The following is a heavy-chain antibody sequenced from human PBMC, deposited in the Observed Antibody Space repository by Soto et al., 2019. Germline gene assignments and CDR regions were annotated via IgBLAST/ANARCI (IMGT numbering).Heavy chain of an antibody. D-gene: IGHD3-22*01. V-gene: IGHV3-30*18. CDR2: ISYDGSNK. CDR1: GFTFSSYG. Sequence: QVRLVESGGGVVQPGRSLRLSCAASGFTFSSYGMHWVRQAPGKGLEWVAVISYDGSNKYYADSVKGRFTISSDNSKNTRYLQMNSLRAEDTAVYYCAKGLTYDYDSSGYYYFDYWGRGTLVTVSS. CDR3: AKGLTYDYDSSGYYYFDY. J-gene: IGHJ4*02.